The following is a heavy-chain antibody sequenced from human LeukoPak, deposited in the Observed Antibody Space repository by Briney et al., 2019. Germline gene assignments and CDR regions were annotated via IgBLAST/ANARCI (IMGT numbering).Heavy chain of an antibody. CDR1: GFSFSSHG. Sequence: GGSLRLSCAGSGFSFSSHGMNWVRQTPGKGLEWVSGISPSGDITYYTDSVRGRFTISRDNFKNTLSLQVNSLRAEDTAMYYCAKDDDWGRYKHWGQGTLVTVSS. J-gene: IGHJ1*01. V-gene: IGHV3-23*01. CDR2: ISPSGDIT. CDR3: AKDDDWGRYKH. D-gene: IGHD3-16*01.